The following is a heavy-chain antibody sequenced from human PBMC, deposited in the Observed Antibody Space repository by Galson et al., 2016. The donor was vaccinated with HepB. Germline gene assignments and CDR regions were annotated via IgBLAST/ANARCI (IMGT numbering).Heavy chain of an antibody. CDR3: AKARMPVDF. V-gene: IGHV3-23*01. D-gene: IGHD1-14*01. Sequence: SLRLSCAASGFTFSSYAMSWVRQAPGKGLDWVSAISGSGYTTYYADSVKGRFTISRDNSKNTPYLQMSSLSAEDTAVYYCAKARMPVDFWGQGTLVTVSS. J-gene: IGHJ4*02. CDR1: GFTFSSYA. CDR2: ISGSGYTT.